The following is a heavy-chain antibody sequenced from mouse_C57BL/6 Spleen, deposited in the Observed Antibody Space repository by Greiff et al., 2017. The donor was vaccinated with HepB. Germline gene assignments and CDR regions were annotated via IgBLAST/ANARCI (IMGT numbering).Heavy chain of an antibody. V-gene: IGHV7-3*01. CDR2: IRNKANGYTT. J-gene: IGHJ1*03. D-gene: IGHD4-1*01. Sequence: VQLKESGGGLVQPGGSLSLSCAASGFTFTDYYMSWVRQPPGKALEWLGFIRNKANGYTTEYSASVKGRFTISRDNSQSILYLQMNALRAEDSATYYCARSANWDSYWYFDVWGTGTTVTVSS. CDR1: GFTFTDYY. CDR3: ARSANWDSYWYFDV.